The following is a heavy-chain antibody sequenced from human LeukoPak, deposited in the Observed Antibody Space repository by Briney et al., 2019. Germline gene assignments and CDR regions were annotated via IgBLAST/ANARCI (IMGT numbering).Heavy chain of an antibody. D-gene: IGHD2-2*01. Sequence: AASVKVSCKASGGTFSSYAISWVRQAPGQGLEWMGGIIPIFGTANYAQKFQGRVTITTDESTSTAYMELSSLRSEDTAVYYCARMCSRSSCYPRGNWFDPWGQGTLVTVSS. CDR1: GGTFSSYA. V-gene: IGHV1-69*05. CDR3: ARMCSRSSCYPRGNWFDP. J-gene: IGHJ5*02. CDR2: IIPIFGTA.